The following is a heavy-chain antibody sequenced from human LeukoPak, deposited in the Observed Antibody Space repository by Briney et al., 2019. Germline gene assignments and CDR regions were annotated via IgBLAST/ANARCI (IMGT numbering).Heavy chain of an antibody. D-gene: IGHD3-9*01. CDR1: GFIFNNVW. V-gene: IGHV3-21*01. CDR3: ASPDILTGLGSYGMDV. J-gene: IGHJ6*02. CDR2: ISSSSSYI. Sequence: GGSLRLSCAASGFIFNNVWMNWVRQAPGKGLEWVSSISSSSSYIYYADSVKGRFTISRDNAKNSLYLQMNSLRAEDTAVYYCASPDILTGLGSYGMDVWGQGTTVTVSS.